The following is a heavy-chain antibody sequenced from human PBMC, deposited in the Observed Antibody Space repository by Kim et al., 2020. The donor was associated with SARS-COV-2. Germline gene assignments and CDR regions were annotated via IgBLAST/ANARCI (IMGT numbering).Heavy chain of an antibody. J-gene: IGHJ6*02. V-gene: IGHV3-74*01. CDR2: LYSDGSAT. Sequence: GGSLRLSCVASGFTFSNHWMHWVRQGPGKGLEWVSCLYSDGSATTYADSVKGRFTVSRDKAKNTLYLQMDSLRADDTAVYYCARGGFGHNMDVWGQGTAVSVSS. CDR3: ARGGFGHNMDV. CDR1: GFTFSNHW. D-gene: IGHD3-16*01.